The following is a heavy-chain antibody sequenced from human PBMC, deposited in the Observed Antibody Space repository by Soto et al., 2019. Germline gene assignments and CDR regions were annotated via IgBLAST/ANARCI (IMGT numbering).Heavy chain of an antibody. CDR3: ARDWRTAGTTVWVDP. D-gene: IGHD6-13*01. CDR1: GFTFSTHA. V-gene: IGHV3-30-3*01. J-gene: IGHJ5*02. Sequence: QEQVVESGGGVVQPGRSLRLSCAASGFTFSTHAMHWVRQAPGRGLAWVAIISYDGTTKDYADSVKSRFTISRDNSKNAVYLQMNSLRSEDTALYYCARDWRTAGTTVWVDPWGQGTLVTVSS. CDR2: ISYDGTTK.